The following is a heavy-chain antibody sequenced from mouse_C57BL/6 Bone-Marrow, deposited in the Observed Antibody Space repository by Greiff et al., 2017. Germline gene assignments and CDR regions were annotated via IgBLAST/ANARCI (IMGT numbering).Heavy chain of an antibody. CDR3: RRRICSGSRYYYAMDY. CDR1: GYTFTSYW. J-gene: IGHJ4*01. D-gene: IGHD1-1*01. CDR2: IYPGSGST. V-gene: IGHV1-55*01. Sequence: QVQLQQPGAELVKPGASVKMSCKASGYTFTSYWITWVKQRPGQGLEWIGDIYPGSGSTNYNEKFKSKATLTVDTSSSTAYMQLSSLTSEDSAVEYGRRRICSGSRYYYAMDYWGQGASDTVSS.